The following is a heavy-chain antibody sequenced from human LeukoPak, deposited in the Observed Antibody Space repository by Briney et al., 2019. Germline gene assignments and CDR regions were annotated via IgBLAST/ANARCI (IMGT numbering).Heavy chain of an antibody. Sequence: PSETLSLTCTVSGGSISSGSYYWSWIRQPPGKGLEWIGYIYYSGSTNYNPSLKSRVTISVDTSKNQVSLKLSSVSAADSAVYSCATNTGSYFAWFDYWGQGTLVTVSS. J-gene: IGHJ4*02. CDR3: ATNTGSYFAWFDY. CDR1: GGSISSGSYY. CDR2: IYYSGST. V-gene: IGHV4-61*01. D-gene: IGHD1-26*01.